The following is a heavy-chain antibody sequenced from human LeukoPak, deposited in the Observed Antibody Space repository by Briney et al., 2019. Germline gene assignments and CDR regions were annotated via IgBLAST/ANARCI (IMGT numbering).Heavy chain of an antibody. CDR1: GGSISSSTHY. CDR3: ARSYCSSSCYAVGAFDI. J-gene: IGHJ3*02. Sequence: PSETLSITCTVSGGSISSSTHYRGWIRQPPGKGLEWMGSIHYSGSTYYNPSLKSRVTISVDMSKNQFSLRLSSVTAADTAVYYCARSYCSSSCYAVGAFDIWGQGTVVTVSS. CDR2: IHYSGST. V-gene: IGHV4-39*01. D-gene: IGHD2-2*01.